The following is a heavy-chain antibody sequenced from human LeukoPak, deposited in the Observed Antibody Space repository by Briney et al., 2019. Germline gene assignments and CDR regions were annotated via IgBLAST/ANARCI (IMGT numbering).Heavy chain of an antibody. J-gene: IGHJ4*02. Sequence: GGSLRLSCAASGFTLSSYAMSWVRQAPEKGLEWVSVISGSGGSTYYADSVKGRFTISRDNSKNTLYLQMNSLRAEDTAVYYCAKDLGGYPNAYWGQGTLVTVSS. CDR1: GFTLSSYA. V-gene: IGHV3-23*01. D-gene: IGHD3-22*01. CDR3: AKDLGGYPNAY. CDR2: ISGSGGST.